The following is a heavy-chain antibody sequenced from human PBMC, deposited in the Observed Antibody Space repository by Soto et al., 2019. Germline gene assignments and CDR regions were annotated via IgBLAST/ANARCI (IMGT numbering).Heavy chain of an antibody. J-gene: IGHJ6*02. CDR2: IYHSGRT. CDR1: GGSISSSNW. Sequence: QVQLQESGPGLVKPSGTLSLTCAVSGGSISSSNWWSWVRQPPGKGLEWIGEIYHSGRTNYNPSLKSRVTISVDKSKNQFSLKLSSVTAADTAVYYCARDHYYGSGSDTYYYYYYGMDVWRQGTTVTVSS. D-gene: IGHD3-10*01. CDR3: ARDHYYGSGSDTYYYYYYGMDV. V-gene: IGHV4-4*02.